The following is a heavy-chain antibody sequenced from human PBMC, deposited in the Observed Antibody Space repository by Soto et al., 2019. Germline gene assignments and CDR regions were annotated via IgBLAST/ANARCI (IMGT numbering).Heavy chain of an antibody. CDR2: IKTDGRST. CDR3: ATGGGTYYDY. Sequence: EGQLVESGGGLVQPGGSLRLSCAASGVSFINYYMHWIRQAPGKGLVWVSLIKTDGRSTTYADSVKGRFTISRDNAKNTVYLQMNTLRFKDTAVYYCATGGGTYYDYWGQGTLVTVSS. V-gene: IGHV3-74*03. J-gene: IGHJ4*02. CDR1: GVSFINYY. D-gene: IGHD1-26*01.